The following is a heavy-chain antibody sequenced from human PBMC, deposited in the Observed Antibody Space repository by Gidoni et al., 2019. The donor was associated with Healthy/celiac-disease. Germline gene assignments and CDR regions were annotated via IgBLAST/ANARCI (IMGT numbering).Heavy chain of an antibody. CDR2: IYYSGST. CDR3: ARGGAFDI. Sequence: QVQLQESGPGLVQPSETLSLTCTVSGGSISSYYWSWIRQPPGKGLEWIGYIYYSGSTNYNPSLKSRVTISVDTSKNQFSLKLSSVTAADTAVYYCARGGAFDIWGQGTMVTVSS. V-gene: IGHV4-59*01. CDR1: GGSISSYY. J-gene: IGHJ3*02.